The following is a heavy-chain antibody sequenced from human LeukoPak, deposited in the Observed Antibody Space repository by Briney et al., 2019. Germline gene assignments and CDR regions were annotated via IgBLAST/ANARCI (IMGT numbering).Heavy chain of an antibody. J-gene: IGHJ5*02. CDR2: IWYDGSNK. CDR3: AKDSHGRRQRIRGLFDP. D-gene: IGHD5-12*01. V-gene: IGHV3-33*06. CDR1: GFTFSSYG. Sequence: GRSLRLSCAASGFTFSSYGMHWVSQAPGKGLEWVAVIWYDGSNKYYADSVKGRFTISRDNSKNTLYLQMNSLRAEDTAVYYCAKDSHGRRQRIRGLFDPWGQGTLVTVSS.